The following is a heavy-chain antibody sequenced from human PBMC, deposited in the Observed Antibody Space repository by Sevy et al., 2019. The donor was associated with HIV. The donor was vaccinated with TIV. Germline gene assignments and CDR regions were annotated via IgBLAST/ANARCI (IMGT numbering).Heavy chain of an antibody. CDR3: AGISSIVVVVHI. V-gene: IGHV3-23*01. J-gene: IGHJ3*02. D-gene: IGHD2-2*01. CDR1: GFIFSGYV. Sequence: GGSLRLSCATSGFIFSGYVMSWVRQAPGKGLEWVSGISGSGGSTYYADSVKGRFTISRDNSKNMLYLQMDSLRVEDTAVYYCAGISSIVVVVHIWSQGTMVTVSS. CDR2: ISGSGGST.